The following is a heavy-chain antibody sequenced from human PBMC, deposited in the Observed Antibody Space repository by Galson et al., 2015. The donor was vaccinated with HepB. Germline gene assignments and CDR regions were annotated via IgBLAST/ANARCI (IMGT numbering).Heavy chain of an antibody. J-gene: IGHJ6*02. CDR2: IIPILGIA. D-gene: IGHD2-2*01. CDR1: GGTFSSYA. V-gene: IGHV1-69*04. Sequence: SVKVSCKASGGTFSSYAISWVRQAPGQGLEWMGRIIPILGIANYAQKFQGRVTITADKSTSTAYMELSSLRSEDTAVYYCAREFPSDIVVVPACMDVWGQGTTVTVSS. CDR3: AREFPSDIVVVPACMDV.